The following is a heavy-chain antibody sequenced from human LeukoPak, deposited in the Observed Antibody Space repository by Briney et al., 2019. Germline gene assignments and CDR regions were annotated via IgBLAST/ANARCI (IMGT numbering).Heavy chain of an antibody. J-gene: IGHJ4*02. CDR3: ARVPGYCSSTSCYAGHFDY. CDR2: IIPIFGTA. V-gene: IGHV1-69*01. CDR1: GGTFSSYA. D-gene: IGHD2-2*01. Sequence: SVKVSCKASGGTFSSYAISWVRQAPGQGLEWMGGIIPIFGTANYAQKFQGRVTITADESTSTAYMELSSLRSEDTAVYYCARVPGYCSSTSCYAGHFDYWGQGILVTVSS.